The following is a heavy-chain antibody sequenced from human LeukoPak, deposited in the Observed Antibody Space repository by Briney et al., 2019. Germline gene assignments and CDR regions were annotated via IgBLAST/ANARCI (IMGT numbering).Heavy chain of an antibody. CDR1: GFTFSSYA. Sequence: PGGSLRLSCAASGFTFSSYAMSWVRQAPGKGLEWVSAISGSGGSTYYADSVKGRFTISRDNSKNTLYLQMNSLRAEDTAVYYCAKDALITIFGVVTTDAFDIWGQGTMVTVSS. D-gene: IGHD3-3*01. CDR3: AKDALITIFGVVTTDAFDI. CDR2: ISGSGGST. J-gene: IGHJ3*02. V-gene: IGHV3-23*01.